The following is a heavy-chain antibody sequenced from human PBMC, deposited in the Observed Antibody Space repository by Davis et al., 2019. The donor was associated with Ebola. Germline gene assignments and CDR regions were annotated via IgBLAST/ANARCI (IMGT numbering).Heavy chain of an antibody. CDR1: GGSINSYY. D-gene: IGHD6-19*01. V-gene: IGHV4-59*08. J-gene: IGHJ5*02. CDR2: IYYTGST. CDR3: ARHGQQWLINNWFDP. Sequence: SETLSLTCAVSGGSINSYYWSWIRQSPGKGLEWIGYIYYTGSTTYSPSLKSRVTMSLDTSKNQFPLKLTSVTAADTAVYYCARHGQQWLINNWFDPWGQGSLVTVSS.